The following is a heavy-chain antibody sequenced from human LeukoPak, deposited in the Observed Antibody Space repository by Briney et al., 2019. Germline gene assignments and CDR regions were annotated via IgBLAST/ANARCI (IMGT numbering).Heavy chain of an antibody. CDR1: GGSISSGSYY. CDR2: IYTSGST. D-gene: IGHD6-19*01. Sequence: PSQTLSLTCTVSGGSISSGSYYWSWIRQPAGKGLEWIGRIYTSGSTNYNPSLKSRVTISVDTSKNQFSLKLSSVTAADTAVYYCARVIKGRVPDLAVAGTPYYYYYGMDVWGQGTTVTVSS. CDR3: ARVIKGRVPDLAVAGTPYYYYYGMDV. V-gene: IGHV4-61*02. J-gene: IGHJ6*02.